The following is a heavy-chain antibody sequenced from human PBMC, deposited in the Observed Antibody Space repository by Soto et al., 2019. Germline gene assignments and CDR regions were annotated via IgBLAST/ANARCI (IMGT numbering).Heavy chain of an antibody. Sequence: EVQLLESGGDLVQPGGSLRLSCAAAGFTFSYSAMNWVRQAPGKGLEWVSTISGSGDGTWYADSEKGRFTISRDNSRNTVYLQMNSLRAEDTAEFYFAKVDYYDNSGYFDFWGQGTLVTVSS. CDR3: AKVDYYDNSGYFDF. V-gene: IGHV3-23*01. CDR1: GFTFSYSA. J-gene: IGHJ4*02. CDR2: ISGSGDGT. D-gene: IGHD3-22*01.